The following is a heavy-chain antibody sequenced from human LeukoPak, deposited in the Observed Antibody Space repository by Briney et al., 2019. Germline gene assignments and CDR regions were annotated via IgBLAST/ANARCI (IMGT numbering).Heavy chain of an antibody. Sequence: SETLSLTCTVSGGSISSYFWSWIRKPPGKGLEWIGYIYYSGNTNYNPSLKSRVTISIDKSKTQFSLRLSSVTAADTAVYYCARGYYYFDYWGQGTLVTVSS. D-gene: IGHD2-15*01. J-gene: IGHJ4*02. CDR3: ARGYYYFDY. CDR2: IYYSGNT. V-gene: IGHV4-59*08. CDR1: GGSISSYF.